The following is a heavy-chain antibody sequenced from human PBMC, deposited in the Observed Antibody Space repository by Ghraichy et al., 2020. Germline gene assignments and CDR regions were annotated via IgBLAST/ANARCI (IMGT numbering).Heavy chain of an antibody. CDR2: IYYSGST. Sequence: SETLSLICTVSGGSISISNYYWGWIRQSPGKGLEWIGSIYYSGSTYYNPSLKSRVSISVDPSKNQFSLKLSSVTAADTAVYYCARQEECRAGSCYSHYYYHYMDVWGKGTTVTVSS. V-gene: IGHV4-39*01. D-gene: IGHD2-15*01. CDR1: GGSISISNYY. CDR3: ARQEECRAGSCYSHYYYHYMDV. J-gene: IGHJ6*03.